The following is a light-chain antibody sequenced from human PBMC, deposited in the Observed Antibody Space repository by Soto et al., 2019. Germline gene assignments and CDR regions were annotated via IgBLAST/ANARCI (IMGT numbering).Light chain of an antibody. J-gene: IGKJ2*01. Sequence: DLQITQSPSILSASVGDRVAITCRASESISNWWAWYQQKPGKAPKVLIYDASRLQSGVPERFSGGGSGTEFTLAVSSLQADDIATYYCQQYKSYSYTFGQGTNLEI. CDR2: DAS. V-gene: IGKV1-5*01. CDR3: QQYKSYSYT. CDR1: ESISNW.